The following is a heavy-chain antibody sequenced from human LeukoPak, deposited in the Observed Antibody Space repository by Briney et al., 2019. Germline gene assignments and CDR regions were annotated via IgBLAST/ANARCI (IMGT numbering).Heavy chain of an antibody. V-gene: IGHV3-7*01. CDR3: VRDQSGNLDY. D-gene: IGHD1-26*01. CDR1: GFTLRNTW. Sequence: GGSLRLSCVASGFTLRNTWMAWVRQAPGKGLEWVANINQDASTKHYVDSVKGRFTISRDNAKNSLYLQMNSLRAEDTAVYYCVRDQSGNLDYWGQGTLVTVSA. CDR2: INQDASTK. J-gene: IGHJ4*02.